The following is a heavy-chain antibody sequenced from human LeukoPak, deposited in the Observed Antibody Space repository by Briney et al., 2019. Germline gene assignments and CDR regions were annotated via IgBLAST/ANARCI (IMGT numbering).Heavy chain of an antibody. Sequence: PGRSLRLSCAASGFTFSGYGMHWVRQAPGKGLEYVSSISSNGDSTYYADSVKGRFTISRDNSKNTLFLQMSSLRAEDTAVYYCVKDRYVDYWGQGTLVTVSS. J-gene: IGHJ4*02. V-gene: IGHV3-64D*09. CDR1: GFTFSGYG. CDR2: ISSNGDST. D-gene: IGHD3-16*01. CDR3: VKDRYVDY.